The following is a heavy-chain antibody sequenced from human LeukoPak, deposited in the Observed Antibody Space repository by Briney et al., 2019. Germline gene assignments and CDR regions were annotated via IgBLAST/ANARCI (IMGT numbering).Heavy chain of an antibody. CDR1: GYSLPDYW. J-gene: IGHJ3*02. Sequence: GEPLKISCKASGYSLPDYWIGWVRQMPGKGLEWMGIIYPGDSDTRESPSFQGQVTVSADTSINTAYLQWKSLRASDTAMYFCARHGPKPGTPDALDIWGHGTIRTVSS. CDR3: ARHGPKPGTPDALDI. CDR2: IYPGDSDT. D-gene: IGHD1-14*01. V-gene: IGHV5-51*01.